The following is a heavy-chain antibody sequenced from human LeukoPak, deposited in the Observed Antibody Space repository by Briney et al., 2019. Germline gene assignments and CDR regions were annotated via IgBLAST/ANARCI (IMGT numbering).Heavy chain of an antibody. D-gene: IGHD2-21*02. Sequence: GGSLRLSCAASGFSISHYYMTWVRQTPGKGLDWVSVIYTGGGTNYGDSVKGRFTISRDNSKNTLYLQMNSLRADDTAIYYCARGQAYCGADCYSDWGQGTLVTVSS. V-gene: IGHV3-66*01. CDR2: IYTGGGT. J-gene: IGHJ4*02. CDR1: GFSISHYY. CDR3: ARGQAYCGADCYSD.